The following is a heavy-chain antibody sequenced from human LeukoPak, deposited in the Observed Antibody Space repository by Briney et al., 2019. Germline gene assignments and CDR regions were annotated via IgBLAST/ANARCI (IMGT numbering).Heavy chain of an antibody. CDR1: GYTFTSYA. CDR2: INPGNGNT. J-gene: IGHJ4*02. CDR3: AREIYGGYNEYYFDS. Sequence: ASVKVSCKASGYTFTSYAMHWVRQASGQRLEWMGWINPGNGNTKYSQELQGRVTITSDTSATTAYMELSSLRSEDVAVYYCAREIYGGYNEYYFDSWGQGTLLTVSS. V-gene: IGHV1-3*03. D-gene: IGHD4-23*01.